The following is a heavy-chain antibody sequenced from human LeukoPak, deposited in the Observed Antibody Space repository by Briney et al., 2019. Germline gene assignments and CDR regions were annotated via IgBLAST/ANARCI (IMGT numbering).Heavy chain of an antibody. CDR3: ARDQGLRRGGYYFDY. CDR2: IWYDGSNK. Sequence: GGSLRLSCAASGFTFSSYSMNWVRQAPGKGLEWVAVIWYDGSNKYYADSVKGRFTISRDNSKNTLYLQMNSLRAGDTAVYYCARDQGLRRGGYYFDYWGQGTLVTVSS. J-gene: IGHJ4*02. CDR1: GFTFSSYS. V-gene: IGHV3-33*08. D-gene: IGHD4-17*01.